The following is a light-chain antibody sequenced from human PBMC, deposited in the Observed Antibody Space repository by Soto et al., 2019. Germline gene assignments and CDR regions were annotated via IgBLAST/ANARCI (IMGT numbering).Light chain of an antibody. CDR3: SSYTSSSTLEDVV. CDR1: SSDVGGYNY. J-gene: IGLJ2*01. Sequence: QSVLTQPASVSGSPGQSITISCTGTSSDVGGYNYVSWYQQRPGKAPKLMIYDVSNRPSGVSNRFSGFKSGNTASLTISGLQAEDEADYYCSSYTSSSTLEDVVFGGGTKLTVL. V-gene: IGLV2-14*01. CDR2: DVS.